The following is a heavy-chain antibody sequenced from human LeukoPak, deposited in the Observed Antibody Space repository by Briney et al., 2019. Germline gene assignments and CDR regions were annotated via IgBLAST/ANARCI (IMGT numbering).Heavy chain of an antibody. J-gene: IGHJ4*02. Sequence: GGSLRLSCAASGFTFSNYAMSWVRQAPGKGLEWVANIKQDGSEKYYVDSVKGRFTISRDNAKNSLYLQMNSLRAEDTAVYYCAREWLGYSYGTRTPYFDYWGQGTLVTVSS. CDR1: GFTFSNYA. CDR2: IKQDGSEK. D-gene: IGHD5-18*01. V-gene: IGHV3-7*01. CDR3: AREWLGYSYGTRTPYFDY.